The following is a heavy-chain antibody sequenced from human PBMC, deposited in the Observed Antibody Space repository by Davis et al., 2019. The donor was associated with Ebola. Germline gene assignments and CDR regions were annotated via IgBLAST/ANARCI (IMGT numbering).Heavy chain of an antibody. V-gene: IGHV3-30*18. J-gene: IGHJ6*04. Sequence: GESLKISCAASAFSFSSYGMHWVRQAPGKGLEWVAVISYDGSNKYYADSVKGRFTISRDNSKNTLYLQMNSLRAEDTAVYYCAKDSYVGNGMDVWGKGTTVTVSS. D-gene: IGHD5-18*01. CDR2: ISYDGSNK. CDR1: AFSFSSYG. CDR3: AKDSYVGNGMDV.